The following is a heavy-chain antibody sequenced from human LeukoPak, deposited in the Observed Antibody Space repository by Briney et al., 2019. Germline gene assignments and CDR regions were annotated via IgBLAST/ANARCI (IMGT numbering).Heavy chain of an antibody. V-gene: IGHV1-3*04. CDR2: INTGNGNT. Sequence: VASVKVSCKASGYTFTSNAMHWVRQAPGQRPEWMGWINTGNGNTKYSQKFQGRVTMTEDTSTDTAYMELSSLRSEDTAVYYCATSVQTIYSGYDNWGQGTLVTVSS. D-gene: IGHD5-12*01. CDR3: ATSVQTIYSGYDN. J-gene: IGHJ4*02. CDR1: GYTFTSNA.